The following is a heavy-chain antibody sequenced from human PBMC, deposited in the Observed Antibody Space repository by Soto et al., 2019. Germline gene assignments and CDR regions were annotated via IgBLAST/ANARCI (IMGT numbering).Heavy chain of an antibody. Sequence: QLQLQESGPGLVKPSETLSLTCIVSGGSISSSSYYWGWIRQPPGKGLEWIGSIYYSGSTYYNPSLNSRVTISVDTSKNQFSLKLSSVTAADTAVFYCARHRARNWFDPWGQGTLVTVSS. D-gene: IGHD6-6*01. V-gene: IGHV4-39*01. CDR3: ARHRARNWFDP. CDR1: GGSISSSSYY. CDR2: IYYSGST. J-gene: IGHJ5*02.